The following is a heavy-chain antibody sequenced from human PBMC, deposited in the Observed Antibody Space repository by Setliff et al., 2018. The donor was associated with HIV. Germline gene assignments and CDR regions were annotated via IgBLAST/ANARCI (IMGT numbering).Heavy chain of an antibody. CDR2: ISYSEYT. V-gene: IGHV4-59*11. J-gene: IGHJ3*01. CDR3: ARDHNSGTLHAFDL. CDR1: GDPINSHY. Sequence: SCTVSGDPINSHYWSWIRQPPGEGLEWIGHISYSEYTNYNPSLKSRVTVSLDTSKKHFSLDLYSVTAADTAVYYCARDHNSGTLHAFDLWGQGTKVTVS. D-gene: IGHD1-26*01.